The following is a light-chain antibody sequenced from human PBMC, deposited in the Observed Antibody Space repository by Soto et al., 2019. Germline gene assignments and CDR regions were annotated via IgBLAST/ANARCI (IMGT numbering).Light chain of an antibody. J-gene: IGLJ3*02. CDR2: EVT. V-gene: IGLV2-14*01. CDR1: SSDVGGYDY. Sequence: QSVLTQPASVSGSPGQSITISCTGTSSDVGGYDYVSWYQQHPGVAPKLIIYEVTHRPSVGSNRFSGTKSGDTSSLTISGLQAEDVSHYYCTSYTRSTTVVYGGGTKVTV. CDR3: TSYTRSTTVV.